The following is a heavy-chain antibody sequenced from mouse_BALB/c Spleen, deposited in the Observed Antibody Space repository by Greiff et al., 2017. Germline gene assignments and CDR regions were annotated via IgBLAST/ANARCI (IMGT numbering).Heavy chain of an antibody. Sequence: EVQLQQSGPELVKPGASVKISCKASGYTFTDYNMHWVKQSHGKSLEWIGYIYPYNGGTGYNQKFKSKATLTVDNSSSTAYMELRSLTSEDSAVYYCARNYYGSSYEAWFAYWGQGTLVTVSA. CDR1: GYTFTDYN. J-gene: IGHJ3*01. V-gene: IGHV1S29*02. D-gene: IGHD1-1*01. CDR3: ARNYYGSSYEAWFAY. CDR2: IYPYNGGT.